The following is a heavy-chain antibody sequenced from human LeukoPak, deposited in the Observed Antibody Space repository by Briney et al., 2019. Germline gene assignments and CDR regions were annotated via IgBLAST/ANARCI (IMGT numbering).Heavy chain of an antibody. V-gene: IGHV4-34*01. CDR1: GGSFSGYY. J-gene: IGHJ4*02. CDR3: ARLGSFGGSYYYNY. CDR2: INHSGST. Sequence: SESLSLTCAVYGGSFSGYYWSWIRQPPGKGLEWIGEINHSGSTNYNPSLKSRVTISVDTSKNQFSLKLSSVTAADTAVYYCARLGSFGGSYYYNYWGQGTLVTVSS. D-gene: IGHD1-26*01.